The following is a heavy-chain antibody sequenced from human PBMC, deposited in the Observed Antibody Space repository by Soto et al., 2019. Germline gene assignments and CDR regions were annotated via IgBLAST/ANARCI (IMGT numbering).Heavy chain of an antibody. V-gene: IGHV3-74*01. D-gene: IGHD1-26*01. CDR1: EFPFRSYW. CDR3: ARVSVGDGYKTPVDY. J-gene: IGHJ4*02. Sequence: GGALRLSRAAPEFPFRSYWMHWVRPTPGKGLVWVSRINSDGSSTSYADSVKGRFTISRDNAKNTLYLQMNSLRAEDTAVYYCARVSVGDGYKTPVDYWGQGTLVTVSS. CDR2: INSDGSST.